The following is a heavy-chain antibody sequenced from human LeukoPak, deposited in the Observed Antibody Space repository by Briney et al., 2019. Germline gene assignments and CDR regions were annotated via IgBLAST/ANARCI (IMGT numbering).Heavy chain of an antibody. Sequence: PSETLSLTCTVSGGSISSSSYYWGWIRQPPGKGLEWIGSIYYSGSTYYNPSLKRRVPISVDTSKNQFSLKLSSVTAADTAVYYCASPRSITIFGVVRSNSFDYWGQGTLVTVSS. D-gene: IGHD3-3*01. V-gene: IGHV4-39*01. J-gene: IGHJ4*02. CDR2: IYYSGST. CDR3: ASPRSITIFGVVRSNSFDY. CDR1: GGSISSSSYY.